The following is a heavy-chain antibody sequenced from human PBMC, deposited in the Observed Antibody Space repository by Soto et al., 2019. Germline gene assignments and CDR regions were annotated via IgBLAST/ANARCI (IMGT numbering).Heavy chain of an antibody. D-gene: IGHD1-7*01. V-gene: IGHV3-72*01. CDR2: SRDKGNTYSR. Sequence: EVHLVESGGTLVQPGGSLRLSCAGSGFTFSDYYIDWVRQAPGKGLEWVGRSRDKGNTYSRNYAASVKGRFTVSRDASESSLYLQMNSRKADDTALSYCVRSIPGTTSSDSWGQRTLVTVSS. CDR3: VRSIPGTTSSDS. CDR1: GFTFSDYY. J-gene: IGHJ4*02.